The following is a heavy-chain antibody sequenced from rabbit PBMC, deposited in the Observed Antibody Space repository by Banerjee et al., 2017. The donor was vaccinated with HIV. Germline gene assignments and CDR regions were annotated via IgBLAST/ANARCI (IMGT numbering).Heavy chain of an antibody. D-gene: IGHD4-1*01. Sequence: QEQLVESGGGLVQPEGSLTLTCTASGFSFSSTYYMCWVRQDPGKGLEWIACINTSSGNSVYASWAKGRVTISKTSSTTATLKMTSLTAADTATYFCGRHNSDLRLWGPGTLGTVS. CDR1: GFSFSSTYY. V-gene: IGHV1S45*01. CDR3: GRHNSDLRL. J-gene: IGHJ4*01. CDR2: INTSSGNS.